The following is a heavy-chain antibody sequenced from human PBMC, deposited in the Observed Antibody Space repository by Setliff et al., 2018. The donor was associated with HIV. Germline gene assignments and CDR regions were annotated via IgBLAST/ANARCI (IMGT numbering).Heavy chain of an antibody. V-gene: IGHV1-18*01. CDR2: ISGYNGNT. CDR1: GYTFTSYG. Sequence: SVKVSCKTSGYTFTSYGISWVRQAPGQGLEWMGWISGYNGNTNYAQKFQGRLTMTTDTSTSTAYMELRGLRSDDTAVYYCARANVPYSNFWSFSYSLPYYFDYWGQGTLVTVSS. D-gene: IGHD3-3*01. J-gene: IGHJ4*02. CDR3: ARANVPYSNFWSFSYSLPYYFDY.